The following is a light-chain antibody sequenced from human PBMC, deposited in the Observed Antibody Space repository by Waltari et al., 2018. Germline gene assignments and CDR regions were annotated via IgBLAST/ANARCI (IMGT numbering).Light chain of an antibody. CDR3: SSFTSSTTGI. Sequence: SALTQPDSVSGSPGQSITISCSGISSDSGGYNYVSWYQQHPGEAPKVIIYDVTIRPSGVSNRFSGSKSGSSASLIISGLQPEDEAVYYCSSFTSSTTGIFGGGTKLTVL. CDR1: SSDSGGYNY. J-gene: IGLJ2*01. CDR2: DVT. V-gene: IGLV2-14*03.